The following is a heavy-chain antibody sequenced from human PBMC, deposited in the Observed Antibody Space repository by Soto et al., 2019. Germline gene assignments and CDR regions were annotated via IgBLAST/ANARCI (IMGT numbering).Heavy chain of an antibody. D-gene: IGHD3-10*01. J-gene: IGHJ4*02. CDR2: IIPIFGTA. CDR3: ASAPMDYYGSGSYNYYFDY. Sequence: ASVKVSCKASGCTFSSYAISWVRQAPGQGLEWMGGIIPIFGTANYAQKFQGRVTITADESTSTAYMELSSLRSEDTAVYYCASAPMDYYGSGSYNYYFDYWGQGTLVTVSS. CDR1: GCTFSSYA. V-gene: IGHV1-69*13.